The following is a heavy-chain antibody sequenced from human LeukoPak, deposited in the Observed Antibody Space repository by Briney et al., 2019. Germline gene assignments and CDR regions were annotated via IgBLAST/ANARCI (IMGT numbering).Heavy chain of an antibody. D-gene: IGHD2-2*01. J-gene: IGHJ5*02. V-gene: IGHV3-74*01. Sequence: GGSLRLSCAASGFTFSTYWMHLVRQAPGKGLVWVSRINSDGSSTSYADSVKGRFTISSDNAKNTLYLQMNRLRAEDTAVYYCARDAYCSSTSCHLYNWFDPWGQGTLVTVSS. CDR2: INSDGSST. CDR3: ARDAYCSSTSCHLYNWFDP. CDR1: GFTFSTYW.